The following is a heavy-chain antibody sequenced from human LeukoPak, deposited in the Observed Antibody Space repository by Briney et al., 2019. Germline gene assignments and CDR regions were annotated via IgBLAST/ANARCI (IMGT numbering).Heavy chain of an antibody. J-gene: IGHJ4*02. D-gene: IGHD7-27*01. CDR3: ARDRRATVGRSGESHYFDS. V-gene: IGHV3-33*01. CDR1: GFTFRNYG. Sequence: PGTSLRVSCAASGFTFRNYGMHWVRQAPGKGLEWVAVIWYDGSIRYYADSVKGRFTISRDNSKNTLSLQMNSLRADDTAVHYCARDRRATVGRSGESHYFDSWGQGTLVTVSS. CDR2: IWYDGSIR.